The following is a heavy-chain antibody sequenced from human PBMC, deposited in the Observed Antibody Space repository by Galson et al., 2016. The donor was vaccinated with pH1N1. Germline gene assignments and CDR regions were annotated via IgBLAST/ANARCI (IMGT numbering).Heavy chain of an antibody. CDR3: AKDLSSTRNYGMDV. Sequence: SLRLSCAASGFTFSSYGMHWVRQAPGKGLEWAAVIWYDGSNKYYADSVKGRFTISRDNSKNTLYLQMNSLRAEDTAMYYCAKDLSSTRNYGMDVWGQGTTVTVFS. V-gene: IGHV3-30*18. D-gene: IGHD2-2*01. CDR2: IWYDGSNK. CDR1: GFTFSSYG. J-gene: IGHJ6*02.